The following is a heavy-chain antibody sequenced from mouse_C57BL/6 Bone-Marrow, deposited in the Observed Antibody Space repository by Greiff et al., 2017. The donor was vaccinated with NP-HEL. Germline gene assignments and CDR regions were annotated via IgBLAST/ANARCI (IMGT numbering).Heavy chain of an antibody. CDR2: IYPGSGNT. D-gene: IGHD2-10*02. CDR1: GYSFTSYY. Sequence: VQLQQSGPELVKPGASVKISCKASGYSFTSYYIHWVKQRPGQGLEWIGWIYPGSGNTKYNEKFKGKATLTADTSSSTAYMQLSSLTSEDSAVYYCARGGYGNYFDYWGQGTTLTVSS. V-gene: IGHV1-66*01. CDR3: ARGGYGNYFDY. J-gene: IGHJ2*01.